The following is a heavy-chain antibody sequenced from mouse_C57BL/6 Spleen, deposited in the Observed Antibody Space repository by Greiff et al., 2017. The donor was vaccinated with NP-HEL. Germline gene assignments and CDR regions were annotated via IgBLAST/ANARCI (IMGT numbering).Heavy chain of an antibody. CDR1: GYTFTSYR. J-gene: IGHJ2*01. D-gene: IGHD1-1*01. V-gene: IGHV1-64*01. CDR2: INPNSGST. CDR3: ARTSGSSSLYFDY. Sequence: QVQLKQPGAELVKPGASVKLSCKASGYTFTSYRMHWVKQRPGQGLEWIGVINPNSGSTNYNEKFKSKATLTVDKSSSTAYMQLNSLTSEDSAVYYCARTSGSSSLYFDYWGQGTTLTVSS.